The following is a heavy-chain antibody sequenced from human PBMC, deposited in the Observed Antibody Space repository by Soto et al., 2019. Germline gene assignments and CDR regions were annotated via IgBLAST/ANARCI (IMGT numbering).Heavy chain of an antibody. V-gene: IGHV3-30*18. CDR3: AKGDWCDP. CDR2: ISYDGSNK. Sequence: QVQLVESGGGVVQPGRSLRLSCAASGFTFSNYGMHWVRQAPGKGLEWVAVISYDGSNKYYADSVKGRFSISRDNSKNTLYLQMSSLRAEDTAVYYCAKGDWCDPWGQGTLVTVSS. CDR1: GFTFSNYG. J-gene: IGHJ5*02.